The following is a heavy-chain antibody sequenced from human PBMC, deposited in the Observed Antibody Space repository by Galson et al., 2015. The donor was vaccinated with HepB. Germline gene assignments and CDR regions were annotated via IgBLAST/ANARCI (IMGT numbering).Heavy chain of an antibody. V-gene: IGHV3-48*02. Sequence: SLRLSCAASGFTFSSYSMNWVRQAPGKGLEWVSYISSRSSTMNFADSVKGRFTIARDNAKNSLYLQMNSLRDEDTALYYCARDLSGWNHIGYYYAMDVWGQGTTVTVSS. CDR2: ISSRSSTM. D-gene: IGHD6-19*01. CDR1: GFTFSSYS. CDR3: ARDLSGWNHIGYYYAMDV. J-gene: IGHJ6*02.